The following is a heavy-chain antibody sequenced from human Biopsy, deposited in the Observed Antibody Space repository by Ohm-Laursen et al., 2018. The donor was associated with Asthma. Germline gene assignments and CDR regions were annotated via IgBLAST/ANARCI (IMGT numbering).Heavy chain of an antibody. Sequence: SLRLSCAASGLTFSDYWMHWVRQAPGKGLEWVSRVKGDGRRTSYADSVKGRFTISSDTLKNTVFLHLSSLRAEDTAVYYCAKESGTVGWHADYLEEWGRGTLVTVSS. CDR1: GLTFSDYW. V-gene: IGHV3-74*01. J-gene: IGHJ4*02. D-gene: IGHD6-19*01. CDR3: AKESGTVGWHADYLEE. CDR2: VKGDGRRT.